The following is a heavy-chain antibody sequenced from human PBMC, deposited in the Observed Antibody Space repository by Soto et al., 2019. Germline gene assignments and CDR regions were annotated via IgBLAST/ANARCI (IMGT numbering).Heavy chain of an antibody. CDR2: IYPGDSDT. D-gene: IGHD3-3*01. CDR1: GYSYTSYW. J-gene: IGHJ4*02. V-gene: IGHV5-51*01. CDR3: ARARDYDFWSGYYGHYFDY. Sequence: GESLKISCKGSGYSYTSYWIGWVRQMPGKGLEWMGIIYPGDSDTRYSPSFQGQVTISADKSISTAYLQWSSLKASDTAMYYCARARDYDFWSGYYGHYFDYWGQGTLVNVSS.